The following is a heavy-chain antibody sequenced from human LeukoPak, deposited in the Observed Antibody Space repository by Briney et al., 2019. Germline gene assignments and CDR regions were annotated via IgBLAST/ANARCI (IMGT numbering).Heavy chain of an antibody. CDR2: MYFGGNT. J-gene: IGHJ4*02. CDR1: GDSISTGGYY. D-gene: IGHD3-22*01. CDR3: AGGDYYDSSGYYYVRY. Sequence: SETLSLTCTVSGDSISTGGYYWSWVRQHPGKGLEWIGYMYFGGNTYYNPSLKSRVTISADTSKNQYSLRLGSVTAADTAVYYCAGGDYYDSSGYYYVRYWGQGTQVTVSS. V-gene: IGHV4-31*03.